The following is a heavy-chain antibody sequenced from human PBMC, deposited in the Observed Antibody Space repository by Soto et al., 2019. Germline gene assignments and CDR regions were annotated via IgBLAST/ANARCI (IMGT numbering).Heavy chain of an antibody. V-gene: IGHV1-18*01. CDR2: ISAHNGNT. D-gene: IGHD1-1*01. CDR1: GYAFTTYG. Sequence: QVHLVQSGAEVKKPGASVKVSCKGSGYAFTTYGITWVRQAPGQGLEWMGWISAHNGNTNYAQKLQGRVTVTRDTPRSTAYMELRRLRSDDTPVYYCERGRYGDYWGQGALVTVSS. J-gene: IGHJ4*02. CDR3: ERGRYGDY.